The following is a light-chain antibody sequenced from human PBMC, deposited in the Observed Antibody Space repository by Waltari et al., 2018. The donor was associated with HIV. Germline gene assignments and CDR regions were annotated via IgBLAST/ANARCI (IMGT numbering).Light chain of an antibody. CDR1: SSAFGFFHS. Sequence: QSALTQPASVSGSPGHSITIPCTGSSSAFGFFHSVSWYQQVPGKAPKVIIYEVTSRPSGVSDRFSGSRSGNTASLTISGLQPEDEADYYCTSYTSSDTLVFGGGTKVTVL. CDR2: EVT. CDR3: TSYTSSDTLV. J-gene: IGLJ2*01. V-gene: IGLV2-14*01.